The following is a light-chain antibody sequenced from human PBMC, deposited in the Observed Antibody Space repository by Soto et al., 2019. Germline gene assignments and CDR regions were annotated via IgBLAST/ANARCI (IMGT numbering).Light chain of an antibody. V-gene: IGKV3-20*01. J-gene: IGKJ4*01. CDR3: QQFSSYPLT. CDR2: GAS. CDR1: QSLSSTY. Sequence: IVLTQSPGTLSLSPGERATLSCRASQSLSSTYLAWYQHKPGQAPRLLIYGASSRATGIPDRFSGSGSETDFTLTISRLEPEDFAVYYCQQFSSYPLTFGGGTKVDIK.